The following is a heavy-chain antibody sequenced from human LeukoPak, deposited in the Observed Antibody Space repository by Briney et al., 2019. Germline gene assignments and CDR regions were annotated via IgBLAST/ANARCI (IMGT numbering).Heavy chain of an antibody. CDR1: GFTFSSYW. D-gene: IGHD5-24*01. V-gene: IGHV3-74*01. J-gene: IGHJ3*02. CDR2: INSDGSST. CDR3: AREDGYNLGDAFDI. Sequence: GGSLRLSCAASGFTFSSYWMHWVRQAPGKGMVWVSRINSDGSSTSYADSVKGRFTISRDNAKNTLYLQMNSLRAEDTAVYYCAREDGYNLGDAFDIWGQGTMVTVSS.